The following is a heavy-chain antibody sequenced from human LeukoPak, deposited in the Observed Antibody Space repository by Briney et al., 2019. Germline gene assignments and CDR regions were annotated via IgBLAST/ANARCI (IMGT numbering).Heavy chain of an antibody. D-gene: IGHD5-24*01. CDR3: ARGMATIDGYYYYMDV. Sequence: GGSLRLSCTASGFNFGDYAVSWVRQAPGKGLEWVSSISSSSSYIYYADSVKGRFTISRDNAKNSLYLQMNSLRAEDTAVYYCARGMATIDGYYYYMDVWGKGTTVTVSS. V-gene: IGHV3-21*01. CDR1: GFNFGDYA. CDR2: ISSSSSYI. J-gene: IGHJ6*03.